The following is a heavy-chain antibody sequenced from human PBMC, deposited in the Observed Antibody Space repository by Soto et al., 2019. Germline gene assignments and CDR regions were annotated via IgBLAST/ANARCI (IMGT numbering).Heavy chain of an antibody. V-gene: IGHV3-73*01. J-gene: IGHJ4*02. CDR1: GFTFSGSA. CDR3: TRLITPLDY. D-gene: IGHD3-16*01. CDR2: IRSKANSYAT. Sequence: PGGSLRLSCAASGFTFSGSAMHWVRQASGKGLEWVGRIRSKANSYATAYAASVKGRFTISRDDSKNTAYLQMNSLKTEDTAVYYCTRLITPLDYWGRGTLVTSPQ.